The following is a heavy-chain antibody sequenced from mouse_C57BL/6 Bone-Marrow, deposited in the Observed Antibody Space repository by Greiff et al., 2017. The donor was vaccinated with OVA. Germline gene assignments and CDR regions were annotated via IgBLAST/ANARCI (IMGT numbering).Heavy chain of an antibody. J-gene: IGHJ4*01. CDR3: RGAMDY. V-gene: IGHV1-15*01. CDR1: GYTFTDYE. CDR2: IDPETGGT. Sequence: VKLVESGAELVRPGASVTLSCKASGYTFTDYEMHWVKQTPVHGLEWIGAIDPETGGTAYNQKFKGKAILTADKSSSTAYMELRSLTSEDSAVYYCRGAMDYWGQGTSVTVSS.